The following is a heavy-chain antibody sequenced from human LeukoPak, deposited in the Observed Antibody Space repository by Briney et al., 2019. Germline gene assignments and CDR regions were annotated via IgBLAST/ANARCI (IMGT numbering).Heavy chain of an antibody. CDR3: ARERVRFGESEIY. CDR1: GGSFSGYY. J-gene: IGHJ4*02. D-gene: IGHD3-10*01. V-gene: IGHV4-34*01. CDR2: INHSGST. Sequence: KPSETLSLTCAVYGGSFSGYYWSWIRQPPGKGLEWIGEINHSGSTNYNPSLKSRVTISVDTSKNQFSLKLSSVTAADTAVYYCARERVRFGESEIYWGQGTLVTVSS.